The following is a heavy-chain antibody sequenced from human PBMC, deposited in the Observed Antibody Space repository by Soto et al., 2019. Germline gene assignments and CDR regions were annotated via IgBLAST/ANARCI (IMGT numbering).Heavy chain of an antibody. J-gene: IGHJ5*02. CDR3: ASPSTWTGRDWFDP. V-gene: IGHV3-7*03. D-gene: IGHD5-12*01. CDR2: IKQDGSEK. Sequence: VGSLRLSCAASGFTFSSYWMSWVRQAPGKGLEWVANIKQDGSEKYYVDSVKGRFTISRDNAKNSLYLQMNSLRAEDTVVYYCASPSTWTGRDWFDPWGQGTLVTVSS. CDR1: GFTFSSYW.